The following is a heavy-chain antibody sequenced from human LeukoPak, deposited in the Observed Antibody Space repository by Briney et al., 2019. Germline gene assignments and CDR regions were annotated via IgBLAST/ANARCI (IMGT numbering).Heavy chain of an antibody. CDR3: ARAYDFWSGRPFNWFDP. V-gene: IGHV4-39*07. CDR2: IYYSGST. J-gene: IGHJ5*02. CDR1: GGSISSSSYY. Sequence: SETLSLTCTVSGGSISSSSYYWGWIRQPPGKGLEWIGSIYYSGSTYYNPSLKSRVTMSVDTSKNQFSLRLSSVTAADTAVYYCARAYDFWSGRPFNWFDPWGQGTLVTVSS. D-gene: IGHD3-3*01.